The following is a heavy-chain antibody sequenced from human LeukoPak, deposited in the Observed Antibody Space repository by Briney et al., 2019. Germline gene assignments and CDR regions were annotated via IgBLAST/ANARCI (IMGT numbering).Heavy chain of an antibody. Sequence: ASVKVSCKASGYTFTSYGISWVRQAPGRGLEWMGGIIPIFGTANYAQKFQGRVTVTTDESTSTAYMELSSLRSEDTAVYYCAIYCSSTSCYTRDAFDIWGQGTMVTVSS. CDR2: IIPIFGTA. CDR1: GYTFTSYG. CDR3: AIYCSSTSCYTRDAFDI. V-gene: IGHV1-69*05. J-gene: IGHJ3*02. D-gene: IGHD2-2*02.